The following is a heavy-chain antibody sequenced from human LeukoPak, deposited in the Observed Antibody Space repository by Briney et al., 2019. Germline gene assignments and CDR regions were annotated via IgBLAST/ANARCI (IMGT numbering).Heavy chain of an antibody. V-gene: IGHV1-46*01. Sequence: GASVKVSCKASGYTFTSYCMHWVRQAPGQGLEWMVIINPSGGSTSSAQKFQDRVTMTEDTSTDTAYMELSSLRSEDTAVYYCATAVVVPAAIWGWFDPWGQGTLVTVSS. CDR2: INPSGGST. J-gene: IGHJ5*02. D-gene: IGHD2-2*02. CDR1: GYTFTSYC. CDR3: ATAVVVPAAIWGWFDP.